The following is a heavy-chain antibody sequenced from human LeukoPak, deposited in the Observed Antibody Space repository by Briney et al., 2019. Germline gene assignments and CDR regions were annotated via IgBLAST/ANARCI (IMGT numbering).Heavy chain of an antibody. CDR1: GGSFSGYY. D-gene: IGHD1-26*01. Sequence: PSETLSLTCAVYGGSFSGYYWSWIRQPPGKGLEWIGEINHSGSTNYNPSLKSRVTISVDTSKNQFSLSLISVTAADTAVYYCARQPTGSYQWTFDYWGQGTLATVSS. CDR2: INHSGST. CDR3: ARQPTGSYQWTFDY. V-gene: IGHV4-34*01. J-gene: IGHJ4*02.